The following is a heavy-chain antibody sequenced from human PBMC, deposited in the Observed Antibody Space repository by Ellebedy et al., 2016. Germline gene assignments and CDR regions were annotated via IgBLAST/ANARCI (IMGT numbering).Heavy chain of an antibody. D-gene: IGHD3-3*01. CDR2: ISSSSSYI. V-gene: IGHV3-21*01. Sequence: GESLKISCAASGFTFSSYSMNWVRQAPGKGLEWVSSISSSSSYIYYADSVKGRFTISRGNAKNSLYLQMNSLRAEDTAVYYCAKGLTYYDFWSGSDYWGQGTLVTVSS. J-gene: IGHJ4*02. CDR3: AKGLTYYDFWSGSDY. CDR1: GFTFSSYS.